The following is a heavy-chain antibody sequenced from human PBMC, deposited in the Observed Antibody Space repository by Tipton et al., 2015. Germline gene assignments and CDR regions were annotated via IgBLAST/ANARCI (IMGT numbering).Heavy chain of an antibody. Sequence: TLSLTCGVSGGFISTTNWWSWVRQPPGKGLEWIGEIYHSGSTNYNPSLKSRVTISVDRSKNQFSLNLRSVTAADTAVYYCARAMEADPDAFDIWGQGTMVTVSS. D-gene: IGHD3-3*01. J-gene: IGHJ3*02. CDR3: ARAMEADPDAFDI. V-gene: IGHV4-4*02. CDR2: IYHSGST. CDR1: GGFISTTNW.